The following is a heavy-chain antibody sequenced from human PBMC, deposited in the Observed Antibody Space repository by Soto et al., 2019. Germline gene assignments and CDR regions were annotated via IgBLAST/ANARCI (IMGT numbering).Heavy chain of an antibody. CDR1: GGSFSGYY. Sequence: PSETLSLTCAVYGGSFSGYYWSWIRQPPGKGLEWIGEINHSGSTNYNPSLKSRVTISVDTSKNQFSLKLSSVTAADTAVYYCAATYYYDSSGYYHHGMDVWGQGTTVTVSS. CDR2: INHSGST. CDR3: AATYYYDSSGYYHHGMDV. J-gene: IGHJ6*02. D-gene: IGHD3-22*01. V-gene: IGHV4-34*01.